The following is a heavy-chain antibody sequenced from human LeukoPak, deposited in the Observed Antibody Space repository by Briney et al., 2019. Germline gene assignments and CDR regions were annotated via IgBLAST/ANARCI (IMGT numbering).Heavy chain of an antibody. CDR3: ARAGSSGWSDFDY. CDR1: GFTFSDYY. J-gene: IGHJ4*02. Sequence: PGGSLRLSCAASGFTFSDYYMSWIRQAPGKALEWVSYISSSGSTIYYADSVKGRFTISRDNAKNSLYLQMNSLRAEDTAVYYCARAGSSGWSDFDYWGQGTLVTVSS. D-gene: IGHD6-19*01. CDR2: ISSSGSTI. V-gene: IGHV3-11*01.